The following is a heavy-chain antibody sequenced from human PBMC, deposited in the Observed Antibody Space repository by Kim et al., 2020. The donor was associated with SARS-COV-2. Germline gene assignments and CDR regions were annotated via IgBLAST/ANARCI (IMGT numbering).Heavy chain of an antibody. V-gene: IGHV3-53*01. J-gene: IGHJ6*02. CDR1: GFTVSSNY. CDR2: IYSGGST. CDR3: ARDLNPLDGMDV. Sequence: GGSLRLSCAASGFTVSSNYMSWVRQAPGKGLEWVSVIYSGGSTYYADSVKGRFTISRDNSKNTLYLQMNSLRAEDTAVYYCARDLNPLDGMDVWGQGTTVTVSS.